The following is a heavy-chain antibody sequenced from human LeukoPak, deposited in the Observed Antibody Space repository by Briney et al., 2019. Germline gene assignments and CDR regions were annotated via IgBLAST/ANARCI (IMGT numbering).Heavy chain of an antibody. CDR1: AFTFSTYW. Sequence: GGSLRLSCAASAFTFSTYWMSWVRQAPGKGLEWVSYISSSGNTTYNADSVKGRFSITRGNAKNSLYLQMNSLRAEDTAVYYCARGPSSGWCDYWGQGTLVTVSS. CDR3: ARGPSSGWCDY. V-gene: IGHV3-48*04. CDR2: ISSSGNTT. D-gene: IGHD6-19*01. J-gene: IGHJ4*02.